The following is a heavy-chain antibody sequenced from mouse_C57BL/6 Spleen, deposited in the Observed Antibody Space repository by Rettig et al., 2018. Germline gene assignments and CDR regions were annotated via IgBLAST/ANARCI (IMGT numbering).Heavy chain of an antibody. Sequence: VKQAPGKGLKWMGWINTYSGVPTYADDFKGRFAFSLETSASTAYLQINNLKNEDTATYFCAREGTTVVATNYWGQGTTLTVSS. CDR2: INTYSGVP. V-gene: IGHV9-3*01. CDR3: AREGTTVVATNY. J-gene: IGHJ2*01. D-gene: IGHD1-1*01.